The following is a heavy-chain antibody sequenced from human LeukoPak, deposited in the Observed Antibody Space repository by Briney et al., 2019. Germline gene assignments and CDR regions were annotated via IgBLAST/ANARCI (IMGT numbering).Heavy chain of an antibody. CDR2: INPNSGGT. CDR1: GYTFTGYY. D-gene: IGHD3-16*02. Sequence: GASVKVSCKASGYTFTGYYMHWVRQAPGQGLEWMGWINPNSGGTNYAQKFQGRVTMTRDTSISTAYMELSRLRSDDTAVYYCARDLDYDYVWGSYRSNAFDIWGQGTMVTVSS. J-gene: IGHJ3*02. CDR3: ARDLDYDYVWGSYRSNAFDI. V-gene: IGHV1-2*02.